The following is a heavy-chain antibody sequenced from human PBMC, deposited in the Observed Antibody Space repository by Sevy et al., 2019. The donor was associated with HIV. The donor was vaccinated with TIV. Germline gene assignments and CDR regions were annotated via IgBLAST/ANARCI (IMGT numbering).Heavy chain of an antibody. CDR1: GYTFTSYG. CDR2: ISAYNGNT. CDR3: AAYGGYGGIGY. Sequence: ASVKVSCKASGYTFTSYGISWVRQAPGQGLEWMGWISAYNGNTNYAQKLQGRVTMTTDTSTSPAYMELRSLRSDATAVYYCAAYGGYGGIGYWGQGTLVTVSS. J-gene: IGHJ4*02. V-gene: IGHV1-18*01. D-gene: IGHD5-12*01.